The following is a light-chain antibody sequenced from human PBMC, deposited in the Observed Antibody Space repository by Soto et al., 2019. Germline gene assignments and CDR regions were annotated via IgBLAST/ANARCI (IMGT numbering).Light chain of an antibody. CDR3: TSYTTSSTIV. J-gene: IGLJ7*01. V-gene: IGLV2-14*03. CDR2: DVS. CDR1: SNDVGGYSY. Sequence: QSALTQPASVSGSPGQSITISCTGTSNDVGGYSYVSWYQQHPGTVPRLLIYDVSDRPSGVSSRFSGSKSGNTASLTISGLQAEDEADYYCTSYTTSSTIVFGGGTQLT.